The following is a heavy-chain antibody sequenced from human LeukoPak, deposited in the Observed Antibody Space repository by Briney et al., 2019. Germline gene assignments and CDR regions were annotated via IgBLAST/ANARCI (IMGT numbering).Heavy chain of an antibody. J-gene: IGHJ3*02. CDR2: IYYSGTT. CDR3: VSLRKRGGAFDN. Sequence: SETLSLTCSVSGGSISSSLYFWGWIRQPPGKGLEWIGNIYYSGTTYYKPSFNSRVTILVDTSKNQFSLKLRSVTAADTAVYSCVSLRKRGGAFDNWGQGTMVTVSS. V-gene: IGHV4-39*07. CDR1: GGSISSSLYF.